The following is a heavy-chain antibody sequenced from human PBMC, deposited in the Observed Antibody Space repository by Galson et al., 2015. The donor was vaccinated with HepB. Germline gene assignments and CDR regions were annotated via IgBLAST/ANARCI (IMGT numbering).Heavy chain of an antibody. CDR2: IKSKTDGGTT. D-gene: IGHD6-6*01. V-gene: IGHV3-15*01. J-gene: IGHJ4*02. Sequence: SLRLSCAASGITLTNVWMSWARQAPGKGLEWVGRIKSKTDGGTTDYAAPVKGRFTISTDDSKNTLYLQMNSLKTEDTAVYYCTTDRGIAVRPTFDFWGQGTLVTVSS. CDR1: GITLTNVW. CDR3: TTDRGIAVRPTFDF.